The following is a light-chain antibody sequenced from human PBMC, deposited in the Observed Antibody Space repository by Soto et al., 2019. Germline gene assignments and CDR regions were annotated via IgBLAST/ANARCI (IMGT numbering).Light chain of an antibody. CDR2: KAS. CDR3: QQYNDNWT. CDR1: QSISSW. V-gene: IGKV1-5*03. J-gene: IGKJ1*01. Sequence: IQMTQSPSTLSASVGDRVTITCRASQSISSWLAWYQQKPGTAPKLLIYKASTLQSGVPSRFSGSGSGTEFTLTISILQPDDSATYYCQQYNDNWTFGQGTKVEIK.